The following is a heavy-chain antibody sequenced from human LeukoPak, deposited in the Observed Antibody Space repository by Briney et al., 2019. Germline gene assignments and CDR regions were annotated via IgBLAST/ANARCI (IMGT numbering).Heavy chain of an antibody. D-gene: IGHD3-10*01. CDR2: INPSGGST. Sequence: ASVKVSCKASGYTFTSYYMHWVRQAPGQGLEWMGVINPSGGSTSYAQKFQGRVTMTRDTSTSTVYMELSSLRSEDTAVYYCARDPRFGELLAPFDYWGQGTLVTVSS. CDR1: GYTFTSYY. V-gene: IGHV1-46*01. J-gene: IGHJ4*02. CDR3: ARDPRFGELLAPFDY.